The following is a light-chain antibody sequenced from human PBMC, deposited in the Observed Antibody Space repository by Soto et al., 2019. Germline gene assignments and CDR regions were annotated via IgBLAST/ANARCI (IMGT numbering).Light chain of an antibody. J-gene: IGKJ1*01. CDR3: QQSYNTPRT. Sequence: IQMTQSPSSLSASVGDRVTITCRASQSITTYLNWYQQKPGKAPKLLIYGASSLQSGVPSRFSGGGSGTDFTLTISSLQPEDFATYYCQQSYNTPRTFGQGTKVDIK. CDR2: GAS. V-gene: IGKV1-39*01. CDR1: QSITTY.